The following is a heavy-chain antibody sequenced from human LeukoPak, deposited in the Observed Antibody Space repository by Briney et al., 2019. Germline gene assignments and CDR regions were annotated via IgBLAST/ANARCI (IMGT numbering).Heavy chain of an antibody. D-gene: IGHD3-22*01. CDR1: GGSFSGYY. V-gene: IGHV4-34*01. Sequence: PSETLSLTCAVYGGSFSGYYWSWIRQPPGKGLEWIGEINHSGSTNSNPSPKSRVTISVDTSKNQFSLKLSSVTAADTAVYYCARLSDYYDSSGLSSWGQGTLVTVSS. J-gene: IGHJ5*02. CDR2: INHSGST. CDR3: ARLSDYYDSSGLSS.